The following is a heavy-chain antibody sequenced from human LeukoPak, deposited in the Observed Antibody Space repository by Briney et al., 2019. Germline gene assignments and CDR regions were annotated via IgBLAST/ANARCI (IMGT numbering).Heavy chain of an antibody. CDR1: GFTFSSYW. Sequence: GGSLRLSCAASGFTFSSYWMSWVRQAPGKGLEWVANIKQDGSEKYYVDSVKGRFTISRDNAKNSLYLQMNSLRAEDTAVYYCATPYYYDSSGYYGGAFDIWGQGTMVTVSS. CDR2: IKQDGSEK. D-gene: IGHD3-22*01. J-gene: IGHJ3*02. V-gene: IGHV3-7*01. CDR3: ATPYYYDSSGYYGGAFDI.